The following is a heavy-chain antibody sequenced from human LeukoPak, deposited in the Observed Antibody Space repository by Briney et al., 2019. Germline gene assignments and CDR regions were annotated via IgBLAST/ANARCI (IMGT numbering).Heavy chain of an antibody. D-gene: IGHD3-22*01. CDR3: AIMHGYYDGTGYWVQ. J-gene: IGHJ1*01. CDR2: ITTNGGRT. Sequence: PGGSLRLSCAASGFTFASYGVSWVRPAPGKGLEWVSFITTNGGRTFYADSGEGRFTLSRDNPRNTLYMQMNGLRDEDTAVYYCAIMHGYYDGTGYWVQWGQGTLVTVSS. CDR1: GFTFASYG. V-gene: IGHV3-23*01.